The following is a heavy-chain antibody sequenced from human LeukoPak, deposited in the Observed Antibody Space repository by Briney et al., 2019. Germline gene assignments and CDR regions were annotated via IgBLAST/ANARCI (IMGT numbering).Heavy chain of an antibody. J-gene: IGHJ4*02. D-gene: IGHD1-1*01. V-gene: IGHV4-4*02. CDR1: GGSISSSSW. CDR3: ARVTGTTPFDY. Sequence: PSETLSLTCAVSGGSISSSSWWSWVRQPPGKGLEWIGEISHSGSTNYNPSLESRVTISVDKSKNQFSLKLNSVTAADTAVYFCARVTGTTPFDYWRQGTLVTVSS. CDR2: ISHSGST.